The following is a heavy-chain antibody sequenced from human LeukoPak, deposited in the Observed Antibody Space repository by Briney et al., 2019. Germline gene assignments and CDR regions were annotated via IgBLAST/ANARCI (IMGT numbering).Heavy chain of an antibody. CDR1: GGSFSGYY. Sequence: PSETLSLTCAVYGGSFSGYYWSWIRQPPGKGLEWIGEINHSGSTNYNPSLKSRVTISVDTSKNQFSLKLSSVTAADTAVYYCAREVLRSGWYGGAFDYCGQGTLVTVSS. J-gene: IGHJ4*02. CDR3: AREVLRSGWYGGAFDY. V-gene: IGHV4-34*01. CDR2: INHSGST. D-gene: IGHD6-19*01.